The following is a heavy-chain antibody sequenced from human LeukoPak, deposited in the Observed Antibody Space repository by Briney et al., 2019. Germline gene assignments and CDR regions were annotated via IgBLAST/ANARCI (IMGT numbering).Heavy chain of an antibody. CDR2: IRYDGSNK. D-gene: IGHD3-9*01. CDR3: AKAGFYDILTDGLDI. Sequence: GGSLRLSCAASRFTFNNYGMHWVRQAPGKGLEWVAFIRYDGSNKYYADSVKGRFTISRDNSKNTLYLQMNSLRAEDTAVYYCAKAGFYDILTDGLDIWGQGTMVIVSS. V-gene: IGHV3-30*02. CDR1: RFTFNNYG. J-gene: IGHJ3*02.